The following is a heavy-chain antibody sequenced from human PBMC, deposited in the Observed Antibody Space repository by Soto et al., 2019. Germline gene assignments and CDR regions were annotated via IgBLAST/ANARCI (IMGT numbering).Heavy chain of an antibody. CDR3: ARSMLQGVIPTAEYFQY. CDR1: GYTFSDYW. V-gene: IGHV5-51*03. Sequence: EVQLVQSGVEVKKTGESLTISCQGSGYTFSDYWIAWVRQTPGKGLEWMGIIYPGASDTRYSPSFKGQDTISADKSSSTAYLQWNSLKASDSAMYYCARSMLQGVIPTAEYFQYWGQGTLVTVSS. J-gene: IGHJ1*01. D-gene: IGHD3-10*01. CDR2: IYPGASDT.